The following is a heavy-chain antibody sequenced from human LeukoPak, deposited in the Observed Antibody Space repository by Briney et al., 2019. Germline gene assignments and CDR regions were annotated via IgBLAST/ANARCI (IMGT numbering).Heavy chain of an antibody. CDR3: ARETSTWYGWFDP. J-gene: IGHJ5*02. Sequence: ASVKVSCKASGYTFTGYYMHWVRQAPGQGLEWMGWINPNSGGTNYAQKFQGRVTMTRDTSINTAYMELNRLRSDDTAVYYCARETSTWYGWFDPWGQGTLVIVSA. D-gene: IGHD6-13*01. V-gene: IGHV1-2*02. CDR1: GYTFTGYY. CDR2: INPNSGGT.